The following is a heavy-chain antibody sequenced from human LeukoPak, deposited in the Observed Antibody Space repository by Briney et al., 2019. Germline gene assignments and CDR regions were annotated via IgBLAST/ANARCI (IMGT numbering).Heavy chain of an antibody. Sequence: SETLSLTCTVSGGSISSSSYYWGWIRQPPGKGLEWIGSIYYSGSTYYNPSLKSRVTISVDTSKNQFSLKLSSVTAADTAVYYCARRDYSNWYFNWSQGTLVTVSS. CDR3: ARRDYSNWYFN. CDR1: GGSISSSSYY. D-gene: IGHD6-13*01. V-gene: IGHV4-39*01. J-gene: IGHJ1*01. CDR2: IYYSGST.